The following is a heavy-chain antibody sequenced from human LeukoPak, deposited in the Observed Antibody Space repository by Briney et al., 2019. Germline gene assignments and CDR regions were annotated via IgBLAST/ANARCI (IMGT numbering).Heavy chain of an antibody. CDR2: ISSSGSSI. Sequence: GGSLRLSCAASGFTFSSYEMNWVRQAPGKGPEWVSYISSSGSSIYYGDSVKGRFTISRDNAKNSLYLQMNSLRAEDTAVYYCAELGITMIGGVWGKGTTVTISS. CDR1: GFTFSSYE. J-gene: IGHJ6*04. V-gene: IGHV3-48*03. CDR3: AELGITMIGGV. D-gene: IGHD3-10*02.